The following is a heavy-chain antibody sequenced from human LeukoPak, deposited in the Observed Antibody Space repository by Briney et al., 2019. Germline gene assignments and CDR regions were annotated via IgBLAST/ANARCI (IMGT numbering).Heavy chain of an antibody. J-gene: IGHJ4*02. Sequence: GRSLRLSCAASGFTFSNYAMHWVRQAPGKGLEWVAVISSEVDKKYYADSVEGRFTISRDNSKYTLYLQMYNLTPEDTAVYYCATPGSVSLMLHYFDYWGQGTLVTVSS. CDR1: GFTFSNYA. V-gene: IGHV3-30-3*01. CDR3: ATPGSVSLMLHYFDY. CDR2: ISSEVDKK. D-gene: IGHD3-16*01.